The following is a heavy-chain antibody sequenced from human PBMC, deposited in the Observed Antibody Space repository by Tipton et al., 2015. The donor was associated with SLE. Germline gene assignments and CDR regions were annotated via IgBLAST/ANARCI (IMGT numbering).Heavy chain of an antibody. V-gene: IGHV4-34*01. Sequence: TLSLTCAVYGGSFSGYYWSWIRQPPGKGLEWIGEINHSGSTNYNPSLKSRVTISVDTSKNQFSLKLSSVTAADTAVYYCAREKSKEPRMHYYDSSGGFDYWGQGTLVTVSS. J-gene: IGHJ4*02. CDR3: AREKSKEPRMHYYDSSGGFDY. D-gene: IGHD3-22*01. CDR2: INHSGST. CDR1: GGSFSGYY.